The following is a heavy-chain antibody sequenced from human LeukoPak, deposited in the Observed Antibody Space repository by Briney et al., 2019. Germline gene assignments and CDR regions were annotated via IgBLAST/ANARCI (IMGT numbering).Heavy chain of an antibody. CDR1: GFIFSNYW. D-gene: IGHD5-18*01. CDR3: ARDGGYSYGQTYYFDY. J-gene: IGHJ4*02. Sequence: PGGSLRLSCAGSGFIFSNYWMSWLRQPPGRGLEWVASIRQDGNENYYVDSVKGRFTISRDNAKDSLYLQMSSLRVEDAAVYYCARDGGYSYGQTYYFDYWGQGTLVTVSS. V-gene: IGHV3-7*01. CDR2: IRQDGNEN.